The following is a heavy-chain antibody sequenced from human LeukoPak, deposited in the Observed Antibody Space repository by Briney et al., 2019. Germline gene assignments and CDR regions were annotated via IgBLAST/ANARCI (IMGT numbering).Heavy chain of an antibody. D-gene: IGHD1-26*01. CDR1: GGSISSYY. Sequence: SETLSLTCTVSGGSISSYYWTWIRQPPGKALEWIGYIYYSGSTNYNPSLKSRVTISVDTSKNQFSLKLRSVTAADTAVYYCARTRWEYDYWGQGTLVTVSS. CDR2: IYYSGST. J-gene: IGHJ4*02. V-gene: IGHV4-59*01. CDR3: ARTRWEYDY.